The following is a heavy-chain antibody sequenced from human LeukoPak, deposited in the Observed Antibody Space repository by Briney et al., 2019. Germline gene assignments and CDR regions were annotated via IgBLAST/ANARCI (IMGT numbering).Heavy chain of an antibody. CDR3: AKEPYSSSWYWFDP. V-gene: IGHV3-23*01. D-gene: IGHD6-13*01. CDR2: ISGSGGST. CDR1: GFTFSSYA. J-gene: IGHJ5*02. Sequence: GALRFSCAASGFTFSSYAMSWVRQAPGKGLEWVSAISGSGGSTYYADSVKGRFTISRDNSKNTLYLQMNSLRAEDTAVYYCAKEPYSSSWYWFDPWGQGTLVTVSS.